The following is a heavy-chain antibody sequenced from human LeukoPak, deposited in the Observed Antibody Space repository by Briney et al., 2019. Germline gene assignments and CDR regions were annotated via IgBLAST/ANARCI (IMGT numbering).Heavy chain of an antibody. Sequence: KPSETLSLTCTVSGVSISNNYYYCAWIRQPPGKGLEIIGYVHYTGSTFYNSSLRSRVTVSADTSQNQFSLSLTSVTAADTGVYYGATLGLLRGAGFNLATHFDFWGQGTLVTVSS. V-gene: IGHV4-39*01. CDR1: GVSISNNYYY. CDR2: VHYTGST. CDR3: ATLGLLRGAGFNLATHFDF. D-gene: IGHD1-26*01. J-gene: IGHJ4*02.